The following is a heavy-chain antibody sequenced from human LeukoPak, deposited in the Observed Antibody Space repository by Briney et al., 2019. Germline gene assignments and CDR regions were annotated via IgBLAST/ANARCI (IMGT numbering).Heavy chain of an antibody. CDR2: ISYDGSNK. J-gene: IGHJ4*02. V-gene: IGHV3-30*18. Sequence: GRSLRLSCAASGFTFSSYGMHWVRQAPGKGLEWVAVISYDGSNKYYADSVKGRFTISRDNSKSTLYLQMNSLRAEDTAVYYCAKDQEAVLGYWGQGTLVTVSS. CDR1: GFTFSSYG. D-gene: IGHD2-15*01. CDR3: AKDQEAVLGY.